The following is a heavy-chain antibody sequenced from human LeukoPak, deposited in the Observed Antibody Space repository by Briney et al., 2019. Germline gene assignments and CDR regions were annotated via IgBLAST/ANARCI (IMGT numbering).Heavy chain of an antibody. Sequence: ASVKVSCKASGYTFTSYAMHWVRQAPGQRLEWMGWINAGNGNTKYSQKFQGRVTITRDTSASTAYMELSSLRSDDTAVYYCARAWTAAAGRVAFDIWGQGTMVTVSS. D-gene: IGHD6-13*01. CDR3: ARAWTAAAGRVAFDI. CDR1: GYTFTSYA. J-gene: IGHJ3*02. V-gene: IGHV1-3*01. CDR2: INAGNGNT.